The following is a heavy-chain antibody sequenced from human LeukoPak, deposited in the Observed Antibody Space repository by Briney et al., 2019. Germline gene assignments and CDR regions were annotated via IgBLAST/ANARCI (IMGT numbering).Heavy chain of an antibody. J-gene: IGHJ5*02. D-gene: IGHD2-2*02. CDR3: ARVTGGRYCSTTSCYMRGWFDP. V-gene: IGHV1-69*13. CDR1: GGTFRSYA. Sequence: SVRVSCNAVGGTFRSYAISWVRQTPGQGLEWMGGIIPVFVTSNYAQKFQGRVTITADESTRTAYMELSSLRSEDRAVYYCARVTGGRYCSTTSCYMRGWFDPWGQGTLVTVSS. CDR2: IIPVFVTS.